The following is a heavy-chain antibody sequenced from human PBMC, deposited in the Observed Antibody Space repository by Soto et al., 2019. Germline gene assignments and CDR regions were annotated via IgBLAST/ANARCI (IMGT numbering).Heavy chain of an antibody. CDR1: GFSFSGHS. J-gene: IGHJ4*02. V-gene: IGHV3-21*02. CDR2: IGDSRAYI. Sequence: EVQLVESGGGPVKPGESLRLSCEASGFSFSGHSMNWVRQAPGKGLEWVSSIGDSRAYIYYSDSVRGRFTISRDNAKNSLYLQMNSLRAEDTAVYYCARDQRYLRHGYSDYWGQGTLVTVSS. D-gene: IGHD5-12*01. CDR3: ARDQRYLRHGYSDY.